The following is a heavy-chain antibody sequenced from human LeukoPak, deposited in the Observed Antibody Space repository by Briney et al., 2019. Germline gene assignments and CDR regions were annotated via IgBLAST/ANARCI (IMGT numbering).Heavy chain of an antibody. D-gene: IGHD3-22*01. Sequence: SVKVSCKSSGGTFSSYAISWVRQAPAQGLGWMGGIIPIFGTANYAQKFQGRVTITADESTSTAYRELSSLRSEDTAVYYCARQYRSYYDSSGYYYAFDIWGQGTMVTVSS. V-gene: IGHV1-69*13. CDR2: IIPIFGTA. J-gene: IGHJ3*02. CDR3: ARQYRSYYDSSGYYYAFDI. CDR1: GGTFSSYA.